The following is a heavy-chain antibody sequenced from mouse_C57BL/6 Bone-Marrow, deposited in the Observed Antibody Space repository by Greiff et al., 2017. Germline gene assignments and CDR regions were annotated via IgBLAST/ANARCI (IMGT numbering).Heavy chain of an antibody. CDR1: GFTFSDYG. Sequence: EVQLVESGGGLVQPGGSLKLSCAASGFTFSDYGLAWARQAPRKGPEWVAFISNLAYSIYYADTVTGRFTNSRENAKNTLYLEMSSLRSEDTAMYYCVRHVCYYGYYFSYFYVWGTGTTVTVSS. CDR3: VRHVCYYGYYFSYFYV. CDR2: ISNLAYSI. V-gene: IGHV5-15*01. J-gene: IGHJ1*03. D-gene: IGHD2-3*01.